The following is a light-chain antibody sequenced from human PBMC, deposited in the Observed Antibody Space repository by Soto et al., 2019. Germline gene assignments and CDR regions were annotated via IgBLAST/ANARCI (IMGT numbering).Light chain of an antibody. Sequence: EIVLTQSPATLSLSPGERATLSCRASQSVSSYLAWYQQKPGQAPRLLIYDASNRATGIPARFSGSGSGTDFTLTISSLEPEDFAVYDCQRRSNWPALTFGGGTKVEIK. J-gene: IGKJ4*01. V-gene: IGKV3-11*01. CDR3: QRRSNWPALT. CDR1: QSVSSY. CDR2: DAS.